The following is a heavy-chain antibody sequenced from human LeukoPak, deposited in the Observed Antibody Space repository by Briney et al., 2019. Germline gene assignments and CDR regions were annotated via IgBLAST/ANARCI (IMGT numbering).Heavy chain of an antibody. J-gene: IGHJ4*02. CDR2: VYPGDSET. V-gene: IGHV5-51*01. Sequence: GESLKISCKGSGYSFTSYWIGWVRQMPGKGLEWMGIVYPGDSETRYSPSFQGQVTFSADKSISTVYLQWTSLKAPDSAIYYCARSADSRFFFGYWGQGTLVSVTS. CDR1: GYSFTSYW. D-gene: IGHD2-21*01. CDR3: ARSADSRFFFGY.